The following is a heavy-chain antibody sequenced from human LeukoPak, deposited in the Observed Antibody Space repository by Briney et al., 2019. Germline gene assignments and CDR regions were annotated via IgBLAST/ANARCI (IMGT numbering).Heavy chain of an antibody. CDR3: ARVEPLTWYMDV. J-gene: IGHJ6*03. CDR1: GYTFTSYY. CDR2: INPSGGST. Sequence: ASVKVSCKASGYTFTSYYMHWARQAPGQGLEWMGIINPSGGSTSYAQKFQGRVTMTRDMSTSTVYMELSSLRSEDTAVYYCARVEPLTWYMDVWGKGTTVTVS. V-gene: IGHV1-46*01. D-gene: IGHD5-24*01.